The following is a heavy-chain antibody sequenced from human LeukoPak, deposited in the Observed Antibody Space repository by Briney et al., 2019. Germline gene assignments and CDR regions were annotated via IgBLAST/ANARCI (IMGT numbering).Heavy chain of an antibody. D-gene: IGHD3-22*01. CDR3: ARGPDYYDSSGYDSYYMDV. Sequence: SVKVSCKAFGGTFSSYAISWVRQAPGQGLEWMGGIIPIFGTANYAQKFQGRVTITADESTSTAYMELSSLRSEDTAVYYCARGPDYYDSSGYDSYYMDVWGKGTTVTVSS. J-gene: IGHJ6*03. CDR1: GGTFSSYA. CDR2: IIPIFGTA. V-gene: IGHV1-69*13.